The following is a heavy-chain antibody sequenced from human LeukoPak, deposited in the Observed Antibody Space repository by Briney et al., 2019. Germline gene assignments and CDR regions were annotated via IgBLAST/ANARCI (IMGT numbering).Heavy chain of an antibody. D-gene: IGHD6-13*01. CDR3: ARDSAAAGSAGAFDI. CDR2: IYSGGST. CDR1: GFTVSSNY. Sequence: PGGSLRLSCAASGFTVSSNYMSWVRQAPGKGLEWVSVIYSGGSTYYADSVKGRFTISRDNSKNTLYLQMNSLRAEDTAVYYCARDSAAAGSAGAFDIWGQGTMGTVSS. V-gene: IGHV3-53*01. J-gene: IGHJ3*02.